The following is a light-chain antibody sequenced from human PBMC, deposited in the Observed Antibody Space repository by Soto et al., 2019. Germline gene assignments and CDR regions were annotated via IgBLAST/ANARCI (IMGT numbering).Light chain of an antibody. Sequence: QSVLTQPPSASGTPGQRVTISCSASSSSIGRNYVYWYQQLPGTAPKLLIFSNNQRPSGVPDRFSGSRSGTSASLAISGLRSEDEAVYYCAAWDDSLSGLYDFGAGTKVTVL. J-gene: IGLJ1*01. V-gene: IGLV1-47*02. CDR1: SSSIGRNY. CDR3: AAWDDSLSGLYD. CDR2: SNN.